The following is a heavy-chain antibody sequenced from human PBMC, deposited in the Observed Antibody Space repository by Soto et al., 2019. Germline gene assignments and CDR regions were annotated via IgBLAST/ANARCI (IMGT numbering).Heavy chain of an antibody. D-gene: IGHD2-15*01. CDR1: GGSFSGYY. CDR3: ARGRIEPKRVVVAATRCWFDP. J-gene: IGHJ5*02. CDR2: INHSGST. V-gene: IGHV4-34*01. Sequence: KTSETLSLTCAVYGGSFSGYYWSWIRQAPGKGLEWIGEINHSGSTNYNPSLKSRVTISVDTSKNQFSLKLSSVTAADTAVYYCARGRIEPKRVVVAATRCWFDPWGQGTLVTVSS.